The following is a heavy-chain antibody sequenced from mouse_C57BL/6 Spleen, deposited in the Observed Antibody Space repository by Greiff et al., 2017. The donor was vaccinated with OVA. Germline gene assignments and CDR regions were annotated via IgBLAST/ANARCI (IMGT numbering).Heavy chain of an antibody. D-gene: IGHD2-5*01. Sequence: VQLKQSGAELVRPGASVKLSCTASGFNIKDDSMHWVKQRPEQGLAWIGWIDPENGDTEYASKFQGKATITADTASNTAYLQLSSLTSEDTAVYYCTTYSNHWYFDVWGTGTTVTVSS. CDR3: TTYSNHWYFDV. V-gene: IGHV14-4*01. J-gene: IGHJ1*03. CDR1: GFNIKDDS. CDR2: IDPENGDT.